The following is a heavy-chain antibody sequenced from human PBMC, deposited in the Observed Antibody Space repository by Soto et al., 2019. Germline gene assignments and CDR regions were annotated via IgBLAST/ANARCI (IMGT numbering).Heavy chain of an antibody. V-gene: IGHV4-30-2*01. Sequence: QLQLQESGSGLVKPSQTLSLTCAVSGGSIRSGGHSWSWIRQPPGKGLEWIGYISHSGSTYYNPSLTSRVTISVYRSKNQFPLKLSSVTAADTAVYYCARGGLLPEYGGQGTLVTVSS. J-gene: IGHJ4*02. CDR3: ARGGLLPEY. CDR1: GGSIRSGGHS. D-gene: IGHD6-19*01. CDR2: ISHSGST.